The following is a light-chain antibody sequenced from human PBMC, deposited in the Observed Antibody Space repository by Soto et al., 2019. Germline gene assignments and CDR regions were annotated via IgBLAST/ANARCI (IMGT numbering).Light chain of an antibody. V-gene: IGLV1-44*01. Sequence: QSVLTQPPSASGAPGQRVTISCSGSRSNIGSQVVQWFQHLPGTAPKLLIQNNSERPSGVTDRFSGSKSGTSASLAISGLQSEDEGDYYCATWDDSLDGPVVGGGTKLTVL. CDR3: ATWDDSLDGPV. J-gene: IGLJ2*01. CDR2: NNS. CDR1: RSNIGSQV.